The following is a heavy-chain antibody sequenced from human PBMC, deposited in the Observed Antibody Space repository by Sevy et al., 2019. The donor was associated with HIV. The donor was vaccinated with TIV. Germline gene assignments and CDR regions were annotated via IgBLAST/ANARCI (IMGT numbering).Heavy chain of an antibody. CDR2: ISSIGSTI. CDR3: ARDRKETDYYGMDV. V-gene: IGHV3-48*03. Sequence: GGSLRLSCAASGFTFSSYEMNWVRQAPGKGLEWVSYISSIGSTIYYADSVKGRFTISRDNAKNSLYLQMNSLRAEDTAVYYCARDRKETDYYGMDVWGQGTTVTVSS. CDR1: GFTFSSYE. J-gene: IGHJ6*02.